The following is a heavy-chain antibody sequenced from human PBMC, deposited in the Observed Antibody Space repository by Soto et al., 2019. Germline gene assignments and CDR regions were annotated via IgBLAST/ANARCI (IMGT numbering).Heavy chain of an antibody. D-gene: IGHD5-12*01. Sequence: EVHLLESGGDLVQPGGSLRLSCTASGLTFSTYAMSWVRQAPGKGLEWVSAIGGSGTGGRTYYADSVKGRFTISRGNSKNTVYLQMNSLRAYDTAVYYCAKSPVRLDGYNSDYYVMDVWGQGTTVTVSS. CDR1: GLTFSTYA. CDR3: AKSPVRLDGYNSDYYVMDV. V-gene: IGHV3-23*01. CDR2: IGGSGTGGRT. J-gene: IGHJ6*02.